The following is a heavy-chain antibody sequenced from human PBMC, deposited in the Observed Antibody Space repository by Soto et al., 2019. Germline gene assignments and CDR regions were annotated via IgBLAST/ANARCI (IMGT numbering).Heavy chain of an antibody. CDR2: ISYDGSNK. V-gene: IGHV3-30-3*01. J-gene: IGHJ5*02. D-gene: IGHD3-10*01. CDR1: GFTFSSYA. Sequence: QVQLVESGGGVVQPGRSLRLSCAASGFTFSSYAMHWVRQAPGKGLEWVAVISYDGSNKYYADSVKGRFTISRDNSKNTLYLQMNSLRAEDTAGYYCARDRANHGSGRNWFDPWGQGTLVTVSS. CDR3: ARDRANHGSGRNWFDP.